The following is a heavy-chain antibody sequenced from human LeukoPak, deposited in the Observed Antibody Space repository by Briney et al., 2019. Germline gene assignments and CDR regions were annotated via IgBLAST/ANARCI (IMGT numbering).Heavy chain of an antibody. CDR2: VSSDASTI. V-gene: IGHV3-48*01. CDR3: ARDPVTDRFWSGLYDIDY. CDR1: GFTFSYFD. D-gene: IGHD3-3*01. J-gene: IGHJ4*02. Sequence: PGGSLRLSCAASGFTFSYFDMNWVRQAPGKGLEWVSYVSSDASTIYYADSVKGRFTISRDNADNSLYLQINNLRPEDTGVYFCARDPVTDRFWSGLYDIDYWGQGTLVTVSS.